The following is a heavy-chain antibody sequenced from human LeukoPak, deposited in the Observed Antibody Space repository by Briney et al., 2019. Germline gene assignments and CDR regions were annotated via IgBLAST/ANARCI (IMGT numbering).Heavy chain of an antibody. CDR3: ARDRVTAIPSNWYFDL. Sequence: PGGSLRLSCAASGFTFSSYSMNWVRQASGKGLEWVSYISSSSSTIYYADSVKGRFTISRDNAKNSLYLQMNSLRAEVTSVYYCARDRVTAIPSNWYFDLWGRGTLVTVSS. V-gene: IGHV3-48*04. J-gene: IGHJ2*01. D-gene: IGHD2-21*02. CDR1: GFTFSSYS. CDR2: ISSSSSTI.